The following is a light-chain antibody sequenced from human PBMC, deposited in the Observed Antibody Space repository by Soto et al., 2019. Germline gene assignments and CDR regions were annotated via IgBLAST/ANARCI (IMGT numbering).Light chain of an antibody. Sequence: QSALTQPPSASGSPGQSVTISCTGTSSDVGAYNYVSWYQQHPGKAPKLMIYEVSKRPSGVTYRFSASKSGNTASLTVSGLQAEDEADYYCSSYAGSNNLDVFGTGTKLTVL. V-gene: IGLV2-8*01. CDR3: SSYAGSNNLDV. CDR2: EVS. CDR1: SSDVGAYNY. J-gene: IGLJ1*01.